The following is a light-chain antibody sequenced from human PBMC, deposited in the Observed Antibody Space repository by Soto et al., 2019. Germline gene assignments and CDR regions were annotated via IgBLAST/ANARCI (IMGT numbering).Light chain of an antibody. J-gene: IGKJ4*01. CDR2: DAS. Sequence: DTQMPQPQPPLSASVGTGAPITCKASQELTNYLNWNQQKPGKAPKLLIYDASNLETGVPSRFSGSGSGTDFTFTISSLQPEDIATYYCQQYDNLPITFGGGTKVEIK. CDR1: QELTNY. CDR3: QQYDNLPIT. V-gene: IGKV1-33*01.